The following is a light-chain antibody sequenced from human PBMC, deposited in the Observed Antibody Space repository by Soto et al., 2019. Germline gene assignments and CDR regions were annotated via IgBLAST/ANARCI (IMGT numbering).Light chain of an antibody. J-gene: IGKJ1*01. V-gene: IGKV3-20*01. CDR2: ATS. CDR1: QSISSSH. Sequence: EIVLTQSPGTLSWSPGERATLSCRASQSISSSHLAWYQQKPGQAPRLLIYATSSRATGIPDRFSGSGSGTDFTLTISRLAPEDFAVYYCQQYDTSPRTFGPGTKLEIK. CDR3: QQYDTSPRT.